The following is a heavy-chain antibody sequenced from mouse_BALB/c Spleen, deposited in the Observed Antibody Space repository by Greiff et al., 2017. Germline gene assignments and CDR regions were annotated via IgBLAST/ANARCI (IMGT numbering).Heavy chain of an antibody. Sequence: EVQVVESGGGLVKPGGSLKLSCAASGFAFSSYDMSWVRQTPEKRLEWVAYISSGGGSTYYPDTVKGRFTISRDNAKNTLYLQMSSLKSEDTAMYYCARQGGYASWFAYWGQGTLVTVSA. V-gene: IGHV5-12-1*01. CDR1: GFAFSSYD. D-gene: IGHD3-1*01. J-gene: IGHJ3*01. CDR3: ARQGGYASWFAY. CDR2: ISSGGGST.